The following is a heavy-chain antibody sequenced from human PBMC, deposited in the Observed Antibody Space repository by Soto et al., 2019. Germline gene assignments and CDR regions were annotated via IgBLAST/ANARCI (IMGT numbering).Heavy chain of an antibody. J-gene: IGHJ4*02. CDR2: ISYDGSNK. D-gene: IGHD4-17*01. Sequence: GGSLRLSCVASGFTFSNYAMNWVRQAPGKGLEWVAVISYDGSNKYYADSVKGRITISRDNSRNTLYLQMNDLRAEDTAMYYCARDLGNNYGSFAYWGQGTLVTVSS. V-gene: IGHV3-30-3*01. CDR3: ARDLGNNYGSFAY. CDR1: GFTFSNYA.